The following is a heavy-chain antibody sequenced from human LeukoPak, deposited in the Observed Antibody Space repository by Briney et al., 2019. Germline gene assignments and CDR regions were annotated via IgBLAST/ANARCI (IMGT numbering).Heavy chain of an antibody. J-gene: IGHJ5*02. CDR3: ARDLAAAKGGWFDP. D-gene: IGHD6-13*01. Sequence: SETLSLTCAVYGGSFSGYYWSWIRQPPGKGLEWIGEINHSGSTNYNPSLKSRVTISVDTSKNQFSLKLSPVTAADTAVYYCARDLAAAKGGWFDPWGQGTLVTVSS. CDR2: INHSGST. V-gene: IGHV4-34*01. CDR1: GGSFSGYY.